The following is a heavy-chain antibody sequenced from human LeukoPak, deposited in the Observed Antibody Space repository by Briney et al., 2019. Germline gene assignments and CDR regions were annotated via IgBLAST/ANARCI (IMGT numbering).Heavy chain of an antibody. V-gene: IGHV3-74*01. D-gene: IGHD1-26*01. CDR1: GFTFSGDW. CDR3: TRGISGNYCNFDY. CDR2: INPDGSSA. J-gene: IGHJ4*02. Sequence: PGGSLRLSCEASGFTFSGDWMHWVRQAPGKGLVWVSRINPDGSSAYYADSVKGRFSISRDNAKNTLYLQMNSLRAEDTAVYYCTRGISGNYCNFDYWGQGTLVTVSS.